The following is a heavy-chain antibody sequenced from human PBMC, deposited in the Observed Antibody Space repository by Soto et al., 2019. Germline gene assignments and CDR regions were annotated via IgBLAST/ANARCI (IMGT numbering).Heavy chain of an antibody. V-gene: IGHV4-61*01. CDR2: VYHTGRT. CDR1: GGSFKSGSYS. Sequence: SETLSLTCTVSGGSFKSGSYSWSWIRQPPGKGLEWIGYVYHTGRTSYNPSLKSRVSISMDTSKNQFSLNLDSVTAAATAVYFCARDFPYFDFWGQGTLVTVPS. CDR3: ARDFPYFDF. J-gene: IGHJ4*02.